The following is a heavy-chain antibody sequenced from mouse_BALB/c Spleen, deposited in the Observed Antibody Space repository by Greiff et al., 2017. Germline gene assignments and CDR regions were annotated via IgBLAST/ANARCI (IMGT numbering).Heavy chain of an antibody. V-gene: IGHV4-2*02. CDR2: INPGSSTI. D-gene: IGHD1-2*01. Sequence: EVQLLESGGGLVQPGGSLNLSCAASGFDFSRYWMSWARQAPGKGQEWIGEINPGSSTINYTPSLKDKFIISRDNAKNTLYLQMSKVRSEDTALYYCARGYGRYAMDYWGQGTSVTVSS. CDR1: GFDFSRYW. J-gene: IGHJ4*01. CDR3: ARGYGRYAMDY.